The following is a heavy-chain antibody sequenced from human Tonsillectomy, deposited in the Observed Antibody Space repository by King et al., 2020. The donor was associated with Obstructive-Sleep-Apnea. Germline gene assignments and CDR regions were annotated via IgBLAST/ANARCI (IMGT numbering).Heavy chain of an antibody. CDR1: EFNFGSYA. CDR2: ISFDGDNE. D-gene: IGHD3-10*01. J-gene: IGHJ4*02. Sequence: QLVQSGGGVVQPGRSLRVSCAASEFNFGSYAMHWVRQAPGKGLEWVAVISFDGDNEYYADSVKGRFTISRDNSWNTLNLQMNSLIPEDTAVYYCARVGSPFTMIRDHYFDYWGQGTLVTVSS. CDR3: ARVGSPFTMIRDHYFDY. V-gene: IGHV3-30-3*01.